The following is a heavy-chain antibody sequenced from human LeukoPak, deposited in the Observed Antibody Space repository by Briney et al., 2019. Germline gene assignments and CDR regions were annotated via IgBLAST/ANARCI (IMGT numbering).Heavy chain of an antibody. CDR2: INLSGST. Sequence: SETLSLTCTVSGGSISSYYWSWIRQPPGKGLEWIGEINLSGSTNYNPSLKSRVTISVDTSKNQFSLKLSSVTAADTAVYYCARGVAWFGDRTLNWFDPWGQGTLVTVSS. V-gene: IGHV4-34*01. J-gene: IGHJ5*02. CDR3: ARGVAWFGDRTLNWFDP. D-gene: IGHD3-10*01. CDR1: GGSISSYY.